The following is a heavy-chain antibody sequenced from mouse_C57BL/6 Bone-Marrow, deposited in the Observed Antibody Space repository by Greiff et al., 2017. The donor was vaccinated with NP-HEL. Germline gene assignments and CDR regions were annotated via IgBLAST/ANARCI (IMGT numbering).Heavy chain of an antibody. CDR3: TTPAYYYGSSYPFAY. CDR2: IDPEDGDT. CDR1: GFNIKDYY. J-gene: IGHJ3*01. D-gene: IGHD1-1*01. V-gene: IGHV14-1*01. Sequence: EVQLQQSGAELVRPGASVKLSCTASGFNIKDYYMHWVKQRPEQGLEWIGRIDPEDGDTEYAPKFQGKDTMTADTPSNTDYLQLSSLTSEDTAVDYCTTPAYYYGSSYPFAYWGQGTLVTVSS.